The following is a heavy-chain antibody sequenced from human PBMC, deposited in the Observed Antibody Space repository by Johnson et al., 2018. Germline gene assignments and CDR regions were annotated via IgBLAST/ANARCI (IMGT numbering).Heavy chain of an antibody. V-gene: IGHV3-30*03. D-gene: IGHD3-16*01. CDR2: ISYDGSNK. Sequence: QVQLVQSGGGVVQPGRSLRLSCAASGFTFSSYGMHWVRQAPGKGLEWVAVISYDGSNKYYADSVKGRFTISRDNAKNSLYLQMNSLRAEDTAVYYCARTRRGGAFDIWGQGTMVTVSS. J-gene: IGHJ3*02. CDR1: GFTFSSYG. CDR3: ARTRRGGAFDI.